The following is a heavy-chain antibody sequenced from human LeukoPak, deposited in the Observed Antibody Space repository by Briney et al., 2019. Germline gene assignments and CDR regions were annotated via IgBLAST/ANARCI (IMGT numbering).Heavy chain of an antibody. CDR2: INTNTGNP. J-gene: IGHJ4*02. V-gene: IGHV7-4-1*02. CDR1: GYTFTSYG. Sequence: ASVKVSCKASGYTFTSYGISWVRQAPGQGLEWMGWINTNTGNPTYAQGFTGRFVFSLDTSVSTAYLQISSLKAEDTAVYYCARVRNEDVRVIDYWGQGTLVTVSS. CDR3: ARVRNEDVRVIDY. D-gene: IGHD5-24*01.